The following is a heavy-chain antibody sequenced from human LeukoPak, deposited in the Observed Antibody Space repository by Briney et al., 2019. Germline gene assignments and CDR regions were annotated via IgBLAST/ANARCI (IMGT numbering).Heavy chain of an antibody. V-gene: IGHV3-30*18. D-gene: IGHD4-17*01. CDR3: AKDTLADYGDYSFDY. J-gene: IGHJ4*02. Sequence: GGSLRLSCAASGFTFSSYGMHWVRRAPGKGLEWVAVISYDGSNKYYADSVKGRFTISRDNSKNTLYLQMNSLRAEDTAVYYCAKDTLADYGDYSFDYWGQGTLVTVSS. CDR2: ISYDGSNK. CDR1: GFTFSSYG.